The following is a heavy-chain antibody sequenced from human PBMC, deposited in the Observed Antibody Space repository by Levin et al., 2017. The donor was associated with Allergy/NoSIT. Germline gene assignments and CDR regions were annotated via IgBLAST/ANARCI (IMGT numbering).Heavy chain of an antibody. V-gene: IGHV3-23*01. D-gene: IGHD3-16*01. J-gene: IGHJ4*02. Sequence: GESLKISFAASGYTFSNFAMSWVRQAPGKGLEWVSAISGSGGSTYYADSVQGRFTISRDNSKNTLFLQMNSLRAEDTAVYYCAKDDGGPYGDSAFGEFDYWGQGTLVTVSS. CDR2: ISGSGGST. CDR3: AKDDGGPYGDSAFGEFDY. CDR1: GYTFSNFA.